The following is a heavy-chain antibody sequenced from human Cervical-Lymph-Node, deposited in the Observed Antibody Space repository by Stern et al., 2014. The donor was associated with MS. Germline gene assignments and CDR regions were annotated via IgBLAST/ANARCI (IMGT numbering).Heavy chain of an antibody. CDR3: ARGVGDY. CDR1: GFNFSSYW. V-gene: IGHV3-74*02. D-gene: IGHD3-16*01. CDR2: LNRDGSAT. Sequence: EVPLVVSGGGLVQPGGSLRLSCAASGFNFSSYWMHWVRQFPEKGLFWVSQLNRDGSATSYADSVKGRFSISRDNIRNMLYLRMTSLRAEDTAVYYWARGVGDYWGQGARVTVSS. J-gene: IGHJ4*02.